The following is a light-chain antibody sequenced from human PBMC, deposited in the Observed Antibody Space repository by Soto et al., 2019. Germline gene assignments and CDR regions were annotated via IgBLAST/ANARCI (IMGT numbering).Light chain of an antibody. V-gene: IGKV3D-15*01. CDR3: QQYNKWPRIT. CDR2: GAS. J-gene: IGKJ5*01. Sequence: VMTQSPATLSVSPGERATLSCRASQSVGGDLAWYQQKPGQAPRLLIYGASTRATGIPVRFSGSGSGTDFTLTISSLQSEDFAVYYCQQYNKWPRITFGQGTRLEIK. CDR1: QSVGGD.